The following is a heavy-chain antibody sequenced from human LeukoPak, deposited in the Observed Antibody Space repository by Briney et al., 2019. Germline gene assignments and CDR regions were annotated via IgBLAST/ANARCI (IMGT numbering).Heavy chain of an antibody. V-gene: IGHV1-69*10. D-gene: IGHD3-3*01. CDR1: GYTFTDRY. CDR2: FIPILGTA. Sequence: GASVKVSCKASGYTFTDRYMHWVRQAPGQGLEWMGVFIPILGTANSTQKFQGRVTITADISTNTAYMELSSLRSEDTAVYFCAAIPVFGVVLHQEPVWGKGTTVTVSS. CDR3: AAIPVFGVVLHQEPV. J-gene: IGHJ6*04.